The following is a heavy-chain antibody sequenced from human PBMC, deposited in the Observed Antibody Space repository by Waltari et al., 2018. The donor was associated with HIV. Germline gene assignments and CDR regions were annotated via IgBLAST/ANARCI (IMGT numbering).Heavy chain of an antibody. CDR1: GFTFSSYS. D-gene: IGHD2-21*01. V-gene: IGHV3-21*01. Sequence: EVQLVESGGGLVKPGGSLRLSCTTSGFTFSSYSMNWVRQAPGKGLEWVSSISYSTSYIYYADSVKGRFNNPRDNAKNSMQRQMNSLRAEDTAVYYCARDFGDGPYYFDYWGQGTLVTVSS. J-gene: IGHJ4*02. CDR3: ARDFGDGPYYFDY. CDR2: ISYSTSYI.